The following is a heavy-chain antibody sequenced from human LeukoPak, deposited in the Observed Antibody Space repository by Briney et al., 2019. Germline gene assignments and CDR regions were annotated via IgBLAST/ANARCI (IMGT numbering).Heavy chain of an antibody. Sequence: GRSLRLSCAASGFTFSNYGMHWVRQAPGKGLEWVSAISGDSRYIYYADSVRGRFTFSRDNAENSLYLQMNSLRAEDTALYYCAKDGEGGDLDYWGQGTLVTVSS. CDR1: GFTFSNYG. CDR3: AKDGEGGDLDY. CDR2: ISGDSRYI. J-gene: IGHJ4*02. V-gene: IGHV3-21*04. D-gene: IGHD3-16*01.